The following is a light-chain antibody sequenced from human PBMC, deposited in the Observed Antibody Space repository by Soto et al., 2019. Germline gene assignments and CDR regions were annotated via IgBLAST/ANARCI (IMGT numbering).Light chain of an antibody. J-gene: IGLJ2*01. Sequence: QSVLTQPSSASGTPGQRVTISCSGSSSNIGSNYVYWYQQLPGTAPKLLIYRNNQQPSGVPDRFSGSKSGTSASLAISGLRSEDEADYYCASWDDSLSGVVFGGGTKLTVL. CDR2: RNN. V-gene: IGLV1-47*01. CDR1: SSNIGSNY. CDR3: ASWDDSLSGVV.